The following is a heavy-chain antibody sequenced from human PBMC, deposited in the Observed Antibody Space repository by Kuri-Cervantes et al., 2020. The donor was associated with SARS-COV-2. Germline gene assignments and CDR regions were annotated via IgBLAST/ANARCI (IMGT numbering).Heavy chain of an antibody. Sequence: GESLKISCAASGFTFSSYSMNWVRQAPGKRLEWVSSISSSSSYIYYADSVKGRFTIPGDNAKNSLYLQMNSLRAEDTAVYYCARDLKESKGMDFDYWGQGTLVTVSS. V-gene: IGHV3-21*01. D-gene: IGHD5-24*01. CDR1: GFTFSSYS. CDR3: ARDLKESKGMDFDY. J-gene: IGHJ4*02. CDR2: ISSSSSYI.